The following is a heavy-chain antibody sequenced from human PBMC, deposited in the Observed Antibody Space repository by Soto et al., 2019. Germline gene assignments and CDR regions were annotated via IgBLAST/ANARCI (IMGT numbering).Heavy chain of an antibody. V-gene: IGHV5-51*01. D-gene: IGHD2-8*02. CDR2: IYPRDSDT. J-gene: IGHJ4*02. CDR1: GYSFTRYC. Sequence: PRESPKISCTGSGYSFTRYCIGWVRQMPGKGLEWMGIIYPRDSDTRYSPSFQGQVTISADKSISTAYLQWSSLKASDTAMYYCARVRESTAAFDYWGQGTLVTVSS. CDR3: ARVRESTAAFDY.